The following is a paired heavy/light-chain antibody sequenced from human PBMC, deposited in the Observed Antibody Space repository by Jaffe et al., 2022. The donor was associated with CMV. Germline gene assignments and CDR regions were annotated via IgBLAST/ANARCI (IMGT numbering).Heavy chain of an antibody. V-gene: IGHV3-23*04. D-gene: IGHD6-19*01. J-gene: IGHJ6*03. CDR2: ISGVGDLT. Sequence: EVQLVESGGGLIQPGRSLRLSCAASGFTFRSYAMSWVRQAPGKGLEWVSAISGVGDLTYYADSVKGRFTISRDNSNNMLYLEMNSLRAEDTAVYYCAKFTTVAGTLFRRLGKYYYMDVWGKGTTVTVSS. CDR3: AKFTTVAGTLFRRLGKYYYMDV. CDR1: GFTFRSYA.
Light chain of an antibody. Sequence: EIVLTQSPATLSLSPGERATLSCRASQSVNNYLAWYQQKPGQAPRLLIYDASNRATGIPARFSGSGSGTDFTLTISSLEPEDFAVYYCQQRSDWPLTFGGGTKVEIK. J-gene: IGKJ4*01. CDR2: DAS. CDR1: QSVNNY. V-gene: IGKV3-11*01. CDR3: QQRSDWPLT.